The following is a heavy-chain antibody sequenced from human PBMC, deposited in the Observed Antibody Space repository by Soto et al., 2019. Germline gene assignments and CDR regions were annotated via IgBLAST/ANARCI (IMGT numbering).Heavy chain of an antibody. CDR3: ARGRGSYGGKPSDY. CDR1: GGSISSGGYS. D-gene: IGHD2-15*01. CDR2: IYHSGST. J-gene: IGHJ4*02. V-gene: IGHV4-30-2*01. Sequence: SETLSLTCAVSGGSISSGGYSWSWIRQPPGKGLEWIGYIYHSGSTYYNPSLKSRVTISVDRSKNQFSLKLSSVTAADTAVYYCARGRGSYGGKPSDYWGQGTLVTVSS.